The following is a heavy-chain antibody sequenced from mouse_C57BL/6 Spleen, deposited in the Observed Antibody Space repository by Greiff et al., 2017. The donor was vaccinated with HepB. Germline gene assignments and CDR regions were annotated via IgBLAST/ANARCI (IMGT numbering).Heavy chain of an antibody. CDR1: GYSITSGYY. D-gene: IGHD1-1*01. Sequence: EVQLQESGPGLVKPSQSLSLTCSVTGYSITSGYYWNWIRQFPGTKLEWLGYISYDGSNNYNPSLQNRISITRETSKNQFFLKLNSVTTEDTATYYCARGYYGSNYFDYWGQGTTLTVSS. CDR3: ARGYYGSNYFDY. CDR2: ISYDGSN. J-gene: IGHJ2*01. V-gene: IGHV3-6*01.